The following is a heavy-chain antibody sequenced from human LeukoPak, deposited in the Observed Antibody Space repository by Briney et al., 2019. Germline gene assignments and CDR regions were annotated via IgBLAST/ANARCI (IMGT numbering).Heavy chain of an antibody. CDR1: GFTFSSYA. Sequence: GGSLRLSCAASGFTFSSYAMSWVRQAPGKGLEWVSAISGSGGSTYYADSVKGRFTISRDNSKNTLYLQMNSLRAEDTALYYCAKDLWKYQLRTLDYWGQGTLVTVSS. V-gene: IGHV3-23*01. D-gene: IGHD2-2*01. CDR3: AKDLWKYQLRTLDY. CDR2: ISGSGGST. J-gene: IGHJ4*02.